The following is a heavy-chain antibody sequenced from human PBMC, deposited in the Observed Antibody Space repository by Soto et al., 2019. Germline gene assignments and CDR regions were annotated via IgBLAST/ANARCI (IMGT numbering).Heavy chain of an antibody. D-gene: IGHD3-10*01. J-gene: IGHJ3*02. CDR2: IKRDGSET. V-gene: IGHV3-7*05. Sequence: EVQLVESGGGLVQSGGSPRLSCVASGFTFSNYWMTWVRQAPGKGLEWVADIKRDGSETYLVDSVRGRFTISRDNAKNSLYLQMNSLRAEDTAVYCCAKDYNYYAGGICYDVFDIWGQGTMVTVSS. CDR3: AKDYNYYAGGICYDVFDI. CDR1: GFTFSNYW.